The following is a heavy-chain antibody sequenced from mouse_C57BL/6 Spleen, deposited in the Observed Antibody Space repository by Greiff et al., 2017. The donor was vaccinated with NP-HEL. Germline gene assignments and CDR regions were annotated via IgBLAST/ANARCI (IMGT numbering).Heavy chain of an antibody. D-gene: IGHD1-1*01. CDR1: GYTFTSYW. Sequence: VQLQQPGAELVRPGTSVKLSCKASGYTFTSYWMHWVKQRPGQGLEWIGVIDPSDSYTNYNQKFKGKATLTVDTSSSTAYMQLSSLTSEDSAVYYCARYYYGSSPHFDYWGQGTTLTVSS. J-gene: IGHJ2*01. CDR3: ARYYYGSSPHFDY. V-gene: IGHV1-59*01. CDR2: IDPSDSYT.